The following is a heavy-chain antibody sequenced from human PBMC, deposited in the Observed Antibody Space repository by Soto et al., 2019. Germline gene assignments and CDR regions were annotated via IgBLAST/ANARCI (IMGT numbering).Heavy chain of an antibody. V-gene: IGHV3-23*01. Sequence: EVQLLESGGGMVQPGGSLRLSCAASGLTFSSNAMSWVRQAPGKGLEWVSTISDSGGSTYYADSVKGRFTISRDNSKNTLYLHMNSLRAEDTAVSYCAKDESRVVVPDNWFDSWGQGTLVTVSS. CDR1: GLTFSSNA. CDR3: AKDESRVVVPDNWFDS. D-gene: IGHD2-15*01. CDR2: ISDSGGST. J-gene: IGHJ5*01.